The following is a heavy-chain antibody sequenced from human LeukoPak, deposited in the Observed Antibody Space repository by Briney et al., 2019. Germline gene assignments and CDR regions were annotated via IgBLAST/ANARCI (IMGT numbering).Heavy chain of an antibody. CDR3: ARLLLMTMVRGDADAFDI. J-gene: IGHJ3*02. D-gene: IGHD3-10*01. CDR1: GGSLSSCSYY. Sequence: SETLSLTCTVSGGSLSSCSYYWVRIRPPPGKGLEWIGSIYYSGSTYYNPSLKSRVTISVDTSNNQFSLKLSSVTAADTAVYYCARLLLMTMVRGDADAFDIWGQGTMVTVSS. CDR2: IYYSGST. V-gene: IGHV4-39*01.